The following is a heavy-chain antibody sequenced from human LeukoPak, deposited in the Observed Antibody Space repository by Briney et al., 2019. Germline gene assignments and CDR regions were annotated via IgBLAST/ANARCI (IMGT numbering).Heavy chain of an antibody. CDR3: ARDLEDIVATIIGY. V-gene: IGHV3-33*08. CDR2: TWYDGSNK. J-gene: IGHJ4*02. Sequence: GRSLRLSCAASGFTFSSHAMHWVRQAPGKGLEWVAVTWYDGSNKYYADSVKGRFTISRDNSKNTLYLQMNSLRAEDTAVYYCARDLEDIVATIIGYWGQGTLVTVSS. CDR1: GFTFSSHA. D-gene: IGHD5-12*01.